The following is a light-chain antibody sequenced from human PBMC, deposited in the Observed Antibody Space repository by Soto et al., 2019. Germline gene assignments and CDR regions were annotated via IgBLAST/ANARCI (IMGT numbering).Light chain of an antibody. V-gene: IGLV2-23*02. CDR3: SSYAGRGVGV. J-gene: IGLJ2*01. CDR1: SSDVGSYDL. CDR2: EVT. Sequence: QSVLTQPASVSGSPGQSITISCTGTSSDVGSYDLVSWYQQHPGEVPKLLIYEVTERPSGVSIRFSGSKSDYTASLTISGLQAEDEADYYCSSYAGRGVGVFGGGTKLTVL.